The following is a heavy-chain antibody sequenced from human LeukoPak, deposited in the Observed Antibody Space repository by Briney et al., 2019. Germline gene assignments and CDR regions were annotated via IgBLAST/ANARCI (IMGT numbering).Heavy chain of an antibody. CDR2: IYPGDSDT. Sequence: GESLKISCKGSGYSFTSYWIGWVRQMPGKGLEWKGIIYPGDSDTRYSPSFQGQVTISADKSISTAYLQWSSLKASDTAMYYCARHRYCSSTSRYRPLGYMDVWGKGTTVTVSS. J-gene: IGHJ6*03. V-gene: IGHV5-51*01. CDR1: GYSFTSYW. D-gene: IGHD2-2*01. CDR3: ARHRYCSSTSRYRPLGYMDV.